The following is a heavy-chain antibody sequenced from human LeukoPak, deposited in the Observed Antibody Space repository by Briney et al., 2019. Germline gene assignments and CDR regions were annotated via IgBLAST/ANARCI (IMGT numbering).Heavy chain of an antibody. CDR3: AREMEQWLVPGGYYYYGMDV. V-gene: IGHV3-23*01. CDR1: GFTFSSYA. J-gene: IGHJ6*02. Sequence: PGGSLRLSCAVSGFTFSSYAMSWVRQAPGKGLEWVSAISTSGDSTYYADSVKGRFTISRDNAKNSLYLQMNSLRAEDTAVYYCAREMEQWLVPGGYYYYGMDVWGQGTTVTVSS. CDR2: ISTSGDST. D-gene: IGHD6-19*01.